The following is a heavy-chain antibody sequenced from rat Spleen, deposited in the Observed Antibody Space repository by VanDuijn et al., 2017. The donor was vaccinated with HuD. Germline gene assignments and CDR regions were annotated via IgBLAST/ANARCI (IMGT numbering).Heavy chain of an antibody. CDR2: ISTAGGNT. Sequence: EVQLVESDGGLVQPGRSLKLSCTASGFTFSNYYMAWVRQAPTKGLEWVAYISTAGGNTYYPDSVKGRFTISRDIAKSTLYLQMNSLRSEDTATYYCTRGGYFRYWGQGVMVTVSS. CDR1: GFTFSNYY. CDR3: TRGGYFRY. V-gene: IGHV5-27*01. D-gene: IGHD2-5*01. J-gene: IGHJ2*01.